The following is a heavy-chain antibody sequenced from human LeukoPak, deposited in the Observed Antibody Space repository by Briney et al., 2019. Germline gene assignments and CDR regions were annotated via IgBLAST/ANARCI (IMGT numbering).Heavy chain of an antibody. J-gene: IGHJ3*02. D-gene: IGHD5-24*01. Sequence: GGSLRLSCAASGFTFDDYAMHWVRQAPGKGLEWVSGISWNSGSIGYADSVKGRFTISRDNAKNSLYLQMNSLRAEDMALYYCAKGRRYGYNYAFDIWGQGTMVTISS. V-gene: IGHV3-9*03. CDR2: ISWNSGSI. CDR1: GFTFDDYA. CDR3: AKGRRYGYNYAFDI.